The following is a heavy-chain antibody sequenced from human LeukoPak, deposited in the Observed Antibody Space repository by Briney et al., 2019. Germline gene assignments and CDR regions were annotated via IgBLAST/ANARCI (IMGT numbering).Heavy chain of an antibody. D-gene: IGHD4-23*01. CDR3: ARVVVTYYYGMDV. V-gene: IGHV1-69*04. CDR2: IIPILGIA. CDR1: GGTFSSYA. Sequence: SVKVSCKASGGTFSSYAISWVRQAPGQGLEWMGRIIPILGIANYAQKFQGRVTITADKSTSTAYMELSSLRSEDTAVYYCARVVVTYYYGMDVWGQGTTATVSS. J-gene: IGHJ6*02.